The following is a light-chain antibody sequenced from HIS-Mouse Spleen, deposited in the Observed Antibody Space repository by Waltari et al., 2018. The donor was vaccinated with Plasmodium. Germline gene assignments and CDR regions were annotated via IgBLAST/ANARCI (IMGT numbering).Light chain of an antibody. CDR1: SSDVGGYNY. Sequence: QSALTQPASVSGSPGQSITISCTGTSSDVGGYNYVSWYQQHPGKAPKLMIYDVSNLPSGVSYRFSGSKSGNTASLTISGLQAEDEADYYCSSYTSSSTRVFGGGTKLTVL. V-gene: IGLV2-14*03. J-gene: IGLJ3*02. CDR2: DVS. CDR3: SSYTSSSTRV.